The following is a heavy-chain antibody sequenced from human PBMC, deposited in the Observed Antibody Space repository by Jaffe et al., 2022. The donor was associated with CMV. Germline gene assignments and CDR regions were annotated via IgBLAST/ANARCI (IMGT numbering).Heavy chain of an antibody. CDR3: ARGGVAAAGTPYYMDV. J-gene: IGHJ6*03. CDR1: GGSISSYY. Sequence: QVQLQESGPGLVKPSETLSLTCTVSGGSISSYYWSWIRQPPGKGLEWIGYIYYSGSTNYNPSLKSRVTISVDTSKNQFSLKLSSVTAADTAVYYCARGGVAAAGTPYYMDVWGKGTTVTVSS. CDR2: IYYSGST. D-gene: IGHD6-13*01. V-gene: IGHV4-59*01.